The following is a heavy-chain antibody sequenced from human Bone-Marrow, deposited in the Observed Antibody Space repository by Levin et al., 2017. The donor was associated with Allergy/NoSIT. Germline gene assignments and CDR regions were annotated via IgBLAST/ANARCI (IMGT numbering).Heavy chain of an antibody. CDR2: ISYDGSNQ. D-gene: IGHD6-13*01. J-gene: IGHJ4*02. CDR3: TKDGPSSSFDH. V-gene: IGHV3-30-3*01. CDR1: GFIFSVSG. Sequence: GGSLRLSCAASGFIFSVSGIHWVRQAPGKGLEWVAFISYDGSNQFYAGSVKGRLTLSRDNSNNTVLLHMDSLTSEDTATYYCTKDGPSSSFDHWGQGALVTVSS.